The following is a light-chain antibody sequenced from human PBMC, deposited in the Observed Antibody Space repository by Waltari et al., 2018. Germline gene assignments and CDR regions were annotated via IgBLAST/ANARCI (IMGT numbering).Light chain of an antibody. V-gene: IGKV2-30*02. CDR2: KVS. CDR3: MQATHWPWT. J-gene: IGKJ1*01. Sequence: DVVMTQSPLSLPVTVGQPASISCRSSQSLVHSDGNNYLSWFHPRPGQSPGRLIFKVSHRDSGVPERFSGSGSGTDFTLKISRVEAEDVGVYYCMQATHWPWTFGQGTKVEIK. CDR1: QSLVHSDGNNY.